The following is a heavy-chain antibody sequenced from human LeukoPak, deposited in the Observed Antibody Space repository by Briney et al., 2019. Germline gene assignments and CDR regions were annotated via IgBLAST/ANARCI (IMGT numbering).Heavy chain of an antibody. CDR3: ARGDLDYVDAFDI. CDR2: IYPGDSDT. D-gene: IGHD3-10*02. V-gene: IGHV5-51*01. J-gene: IGHJ3*02. Sequence: GESLKISCKGSGYSFTSYWIGWVRQMPGKGLEGMGIIYPGDSDTRYSPSFQGQVTISADKSISTPYLQWSSLKASDTAMYYCARGDLDYVDAFDIWGQGTMVTVSS. CDR1: GYSFTSYW.